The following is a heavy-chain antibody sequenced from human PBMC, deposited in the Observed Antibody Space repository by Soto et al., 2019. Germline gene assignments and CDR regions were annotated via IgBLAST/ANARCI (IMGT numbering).Heavy chain of an antibody. CDR1: GFTFSSYS. CDR3: ARAQLGGLYYYCYGMDV. V-gene: IGHV3-21*01. J-gene: IGHJ6*02. CDR2: ISSSSSYI. Sequence: GGSLRLSCAASGFTFSSYSMNWVRQAPGKGLEWVSSISSSSSYIYYADSVKGRFTISRDNAKNSLYLQMNSLRAEDTAVYYCARAQLGGLYYYCYGMDVWGQGTTVTVSS. D-gene: IGHD3-16*01.